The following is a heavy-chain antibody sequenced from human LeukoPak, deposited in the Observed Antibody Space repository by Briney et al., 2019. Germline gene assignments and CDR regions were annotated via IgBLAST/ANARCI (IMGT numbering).Heavy chain of an antibody. J-gene: IGHJ4*02. CDR2: INPNSGGT. CDR3: ARGAHYHDSSEGFDY. V-gene: IGHV1-2*02. Sequence: ASVKVSCKASGYTFTGYYMHWVRQAPGQGLEWMGWINPNSGGTNYAQKFQGRVTMTRDTSISTAYMELSRLRSDDTAVYYCARGAHYHDSSEGFDYWGQGTLVSVSS. D-gene: IGHD3-22*01. CDR1: GYTFTGYY.